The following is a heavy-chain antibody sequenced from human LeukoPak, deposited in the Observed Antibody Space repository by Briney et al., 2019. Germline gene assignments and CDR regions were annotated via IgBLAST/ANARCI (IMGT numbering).Heavy chain of an antibody. Sequence: PGGSLRSSCVASGFTFSSYGMTWVRQAPGKGLEWVSAISSSGGTTHYADSLKGRFTISRDNSKNTLYLQMNSLRAEDTAVYYCTKVTTMIVHYFDYWGQGTLVTVSS. CDR1: GFTFSSYG. V-gene: IGHV3-23*01. CDR3: TKVTTMIVHYFDY. J-gene: IGHJ4*02. D-gene: IGHD3-22*01. CDR2: ISSSGGTT.